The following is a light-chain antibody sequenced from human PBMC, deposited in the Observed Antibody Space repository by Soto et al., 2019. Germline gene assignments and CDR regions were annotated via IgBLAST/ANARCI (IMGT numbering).Light chain of an antibody. Sequence: QSVLSQPGSVSGSPGQSIAVSCSGTSSDVGGYDYVSWYQQHPGKAPKLLIYDVSNRPSGISNRFSASKSGNTASLTISGLQAEDEADYYCSSYTTSGSYVFGTGTKVIVL. CDR3: SSYTTSGSYV. CDR1: SSDVGGYDY. V-gene: IGLV2-14*03. CDR2: DVS. J-gene: IGLJ1*01.